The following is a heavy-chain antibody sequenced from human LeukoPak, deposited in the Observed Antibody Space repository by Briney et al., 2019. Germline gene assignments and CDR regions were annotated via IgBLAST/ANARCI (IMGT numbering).Heavy chain of an antibody. CDR2: IYTSGST. D-gene: IGHD1-26*01. CDR3: ARGYSGSKALLLPHFDY. J-gene: IGHJ4*02. Sequence: PSETLSLTCTVSGGSISSYYWSWIRQPAGKGLEWIGRIYTSGSTNYNPSLKSRVTMSVDTSKNQFSLKLSSVTAADTAVYYCARGYSGSKALLLPHFDYWGQGTLVTVSS. CDR1: GGSISSYY. V-gene: IGHV4-4*07.